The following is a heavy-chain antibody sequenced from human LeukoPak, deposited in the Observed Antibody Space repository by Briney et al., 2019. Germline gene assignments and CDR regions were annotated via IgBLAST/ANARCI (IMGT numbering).Heavy chain of an antibody. CDR3: ARDSRYNWNYLFDY. Sequence: ASVKVSCKASGYTFTSYGISWARQASGQGLEWMGWISAYNGNTNYAQKLQGRVTMTTDTSTSTAYMELRSLRSDDTAVYYCARDSRYNWNYLFDYWGQGTLVTVSS. CDR1: GYTFTSYG. CDR2: ISAYNGNT. J-gene: IGHJ4*02. D-gene: IGHD1-7*01. V-gene: IGHV1-18*01.